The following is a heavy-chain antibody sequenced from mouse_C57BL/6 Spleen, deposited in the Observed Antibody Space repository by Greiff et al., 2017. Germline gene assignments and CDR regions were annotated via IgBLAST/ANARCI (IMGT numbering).Heavy chain of an antibody. CDR3: ARDDYPYAMDY. CDR2: ISSGSSTI. V-gene: IGHV5-17*01. D-gene: IGHD2-4*01. J-gene: IGHJ4*01. Sequence: VKLMESGGGLVKPGGSLKLSCAASGFTFSDYGMHWVRQAPEKGLEWVAYISSGSSTIYYADTVKGRFTISRDNAKNTLFLQMTSLRSEDTAMYYCARDDYPYAMDYWGQGTSVTVSS. CDR1: GFTFSDYG.